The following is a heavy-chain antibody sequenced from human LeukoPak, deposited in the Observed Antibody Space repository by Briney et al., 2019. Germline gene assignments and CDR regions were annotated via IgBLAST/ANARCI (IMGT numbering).Heavy chain of an antibody. V-gene: IGHV3-48*04. Sequence: PGGSLRLSCAASGFTFSSYSMNWVRQAPGKGLEWVSYISGTSDTIYYAVSVKGQFTISRDSAKKSLYLQMNSLRAEDTAVYYCARSPGNYDFWSDSGPYYFDYWGQGTLVTVSS. D-gene: IGHD3-3*01. CDR1: GFTFSSYS. CDR2: ISGTSDTI. J-gene: IGHJ4*02. CDR3: ARSPGNYDFWSDSGPYYFDY.